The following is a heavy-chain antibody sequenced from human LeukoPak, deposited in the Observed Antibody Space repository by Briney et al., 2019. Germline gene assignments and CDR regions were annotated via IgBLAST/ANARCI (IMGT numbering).Heavy chain of an antibody. CDR3: ARQRRYCSGDSCYQRTFDF. Sequence: GGSLRLSCAASGFIFSNYWMSWVRQVPGKGLEWVANIKQDGSEKYYVDSVKGRFTISRDNAKNSVYMQMNSLRAEDTAVYSCARQRRYCSGDSCYQRTFDFWGQGTLVTVSS. D-gene: IGHD2-15*01. CDR1: GFIFSNYW. J-gene: IGHJ4*02. CDR2: IKQDGSEK. V-gene: IGHV3-7*01.